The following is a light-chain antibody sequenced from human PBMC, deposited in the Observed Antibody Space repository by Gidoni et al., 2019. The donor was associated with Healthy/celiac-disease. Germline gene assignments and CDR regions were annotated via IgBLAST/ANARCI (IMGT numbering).Light chain of an antibody. J-gene: IGLJ2*01. CDR1: SSDVGSYNL. V-gene: IGLV2-23*01. Sequence: QSALTQPASVSGSPGQSITISCTGTSSDVGSYNLVAWYQQHPGKAPQLMIYECSKRPSGVSNRFAGSKSGNTASRPISALQAEDEADYFCCSYAGSSTLVFGGVTKLPVL. CDR2: ECS. CDR3: CSYAGSSTLV.